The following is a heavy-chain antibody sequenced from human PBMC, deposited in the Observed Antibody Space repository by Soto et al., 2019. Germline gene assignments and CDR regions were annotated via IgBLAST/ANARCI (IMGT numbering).Heavy chain of an antibody. D-gene: IGHD3-10*01. CDR3: ARDSHIPVDRGGYYYYAMDV. Sequence: QVQLQESGPGLVKPSETLSLTCSVSGGSLSSNSYYWSWIRQPPGKGLEWIGYIYYSGSTKYNPSLKSRVSISVDTSKNRFSLRLSSVTAADTGVYYCARDSHIPVDRGGYYYYAMDVWGQGTSVTVSS. CDR1: GGSLSSNSYY. CDR2: IYYSGST. J-gene: IGHJ6*02. V-gene: IGHV4-61*01.